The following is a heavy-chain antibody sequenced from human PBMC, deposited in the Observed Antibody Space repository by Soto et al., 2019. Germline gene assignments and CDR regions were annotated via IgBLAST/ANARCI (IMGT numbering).Heavy chain of an antibody. CDR2: IYYSGSP. CDR3: ARRGVAAAGLFDY. J-gene: IGHJ4*02. Sequence: QVQLQESGPGLVKPSQTLSLTCTVSGGSISSGGYYWSWIRQHPGKGLEWIGYIYYSGSPSYNPSLKSPVTISIDTSKNQFSLKLTSLTAADTAVYYCARRGVAAAGLFDYWGQGTLVTVSS. CDR1: GGSISSGGYY. V-gene: IGHV4-31*01. D-gene: IGHD6-13*01.